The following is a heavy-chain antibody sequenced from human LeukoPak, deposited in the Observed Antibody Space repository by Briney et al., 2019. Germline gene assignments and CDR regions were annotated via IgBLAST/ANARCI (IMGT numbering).Heavy chain of an antibody. Sequence: SVKVSCKASGGTFSSYAISWVRQAPGQGLEWMGGIIPIFGTANYAQKFQGRVTITADESTSTAYMELSSLRSEDTAVYYCAREDYYDSSGYYYTGEYFQHWGQGTLVTVSS. J-gene: IGHJ1*01. V-gene: IGHV1-69*13. CDR2: IIPIFGTA. D-gene: IGHD3-22*01. CDR3: AREDYYDSSGYYYTGEYFQH. CDR1: GGTFSSYA.